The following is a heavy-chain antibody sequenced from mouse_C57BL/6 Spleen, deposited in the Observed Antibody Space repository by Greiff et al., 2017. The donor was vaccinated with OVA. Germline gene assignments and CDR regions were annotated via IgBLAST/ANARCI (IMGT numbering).Heavy chain of an antibody. D-gene: IGHD1-1*01. CDR2: IWSGGST. CDR1: GFSLTSYG. J-gene: IGHJ2*01. CDR3: ARGDYGKGYFDY. Sequence: VMLVESGPGLVQPSQCLSITCTVSGFSLTSYGVHWVRQSPGKGLEWLGVIWSGGSTDYNAAFISRLSISKDNSKSQVFFKMNSPQADDTAIYYCARGDYGKGYFDYWGQGTTLTVSS. V-gene: IGHV2-2*01.